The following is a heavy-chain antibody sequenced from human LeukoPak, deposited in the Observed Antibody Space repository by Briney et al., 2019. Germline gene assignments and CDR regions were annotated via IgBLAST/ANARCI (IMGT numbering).Heavy chain of an antibody. V-gene: IGHV4-4*07. Sequence: SETLSLTCTVSGGSISSYYWSWIRQPAGKGLEWIGRIYTSGSTNYNPSPKSRVTMSVDTSKNQFSLKLSSVTAADTAVYYCARVHTYYYDSSFDPWGQGTLVTVSS. CDR3: ARVHTYYYDSSFDP. CDR2: IYTSGST. J-gene: IGHJ5*02. CDR1: GGSISSYY. D-gene: IGHD3-22*01.